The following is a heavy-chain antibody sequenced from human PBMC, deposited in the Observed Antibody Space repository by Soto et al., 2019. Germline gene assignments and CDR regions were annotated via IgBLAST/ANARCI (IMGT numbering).Heavy chain of an antibody. CDR1: EFTFSTYA. D-gene: IGHD3-22*01. J-gene: IGHJ6*02. CDR2: ISDSGDNK. V-gene: IGHV3-23*01. Sequence: PGGSLRLSCAASEFTFSTYAMTWVRQAPGRGLQWVATISDSGDNKYYADSVKGRFTISRDNSKNTLYLQMNSLRAEDTAVYYCAKGSVPPGYDSSGYYLDKYYYYGMDVWGQGTTVTVSS. CDR3: AKGSVPPGYDSSGYYLDKYYYYGMDV.